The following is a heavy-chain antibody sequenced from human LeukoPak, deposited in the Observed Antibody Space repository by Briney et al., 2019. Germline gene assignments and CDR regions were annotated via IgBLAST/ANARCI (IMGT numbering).Heavy chain of an antibody. V-gene: IGHV3-48*01. CDR3: ARSAVQANTPFYFDF. J-gene: IGHJ4*02. CDR1: GFSFASYG. CDR2: ISAGSSNT. Sequence: GGSLRLSCSASGFSFASYGMKWVRQAPGSGLKWVAYISAGSSNTFYADSVKGRFTISRDDADNFLHLQMNSLSAEDTAVYYCARSAVQANTPFYFDFWGQGALVTVSS. D-gene: IGHD1-26*01.